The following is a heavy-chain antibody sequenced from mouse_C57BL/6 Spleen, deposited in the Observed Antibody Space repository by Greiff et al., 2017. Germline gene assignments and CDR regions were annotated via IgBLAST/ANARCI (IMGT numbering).Heavy chain of an antibody. CDR2: INPSTGGT. CDR1: GYSFTGYY. Sequence: VQLKESGPELVKPGASVKISCKASGYSFTGYYMNWVKQSPEKSLEWIGEINPSTGGTTYNQKFKAKATLTVDKSSSTAYMQLKSLTSEDSAVYYCARDYYGSGAWFAYWGQGTLVTVSA. CDR3: ARDYYGSGAWFAY. J-gene: IGHJ3*01. V-gene: IGHV1-42*01. D-gene: IGHD1-1*01.